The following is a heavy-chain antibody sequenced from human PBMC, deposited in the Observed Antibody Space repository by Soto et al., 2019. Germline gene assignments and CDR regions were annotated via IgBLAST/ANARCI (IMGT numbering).Heavy chain of an antibody. CDR2: IYYSGST. J-gene: IGHJ6*02. CDR3: ARDREGSGPNNYGMDV. CDR1: GGSISSYY. D-gene: IGHD6-19*01. Sequence: QVQLQESGPGLVKPSETLSLTCTVSGGSISSYYWSWIRQPPGKGLEWIGYIYYSGSTNYNPSLKSRVTIXVXTXKXXFSLKLSSVTAADTALYYCARDREGSGPNNYGMDVWGQGTTVTVSS. V-gene: IGHV4-59*01.